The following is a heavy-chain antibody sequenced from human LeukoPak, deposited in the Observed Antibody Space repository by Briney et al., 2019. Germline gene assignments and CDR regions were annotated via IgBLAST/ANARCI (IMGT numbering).Heavy chain of an antibody. V-gene: IGHV4-59*01. J-gene: IGHJ4*02. CDR2: IYYSGST. D-gene: IGHD3-22*01. Sequence: SGTLSLTCAVSGGSISSYYWSWIRQPPGKGLEWTGYIYYSGSTNYNPSLKSRVTISVDTSKNQFSLKLSSVTAADTAVYYCARAKFFDSRFDYWGQGALVTVSS. CDR3: ARAKFFDSRFDY. CDR1: GGSISSYY.